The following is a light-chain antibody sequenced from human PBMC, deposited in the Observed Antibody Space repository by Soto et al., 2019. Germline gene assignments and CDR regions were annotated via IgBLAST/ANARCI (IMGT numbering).Light chain of an antibody. Sequence: EIVLTQSTGTLSLSAGERATLSCRASQSVSSSYLAWYQQKPGQAPRLLIYDASSRASGIPDRFSGSGSGTDFTLTISRLEPEDFAVYYCQQYGRSSITFGQGTRLEMK. V-gene: IGKV3-20*01. CDR1: QSVSSSY. J-gene: IGKJ5*01. CDR2: DAS. CDR3: QQYGRSSIT.